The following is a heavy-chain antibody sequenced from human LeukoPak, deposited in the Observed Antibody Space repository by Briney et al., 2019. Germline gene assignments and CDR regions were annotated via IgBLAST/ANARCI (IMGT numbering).Heavy chain of an antibody. Sequence: SVKVSCKASGGTFSSYAISWVRQAPGQGLEWMGRIIPILGIANYAQKFQGRVTITADKSTSTAHMELSSLRSEDTAVYYCVSVVVAATGYYFDYWGQGTLVTVSS. V-gene: IGHV1-69*04. CDR3: VSVVVAATGYYFDY. J-gene: IGHJ4*02. CDR2: IIPILGIA. CDR1: GGTFSSYA. D-gene: IGHD2-15*01.